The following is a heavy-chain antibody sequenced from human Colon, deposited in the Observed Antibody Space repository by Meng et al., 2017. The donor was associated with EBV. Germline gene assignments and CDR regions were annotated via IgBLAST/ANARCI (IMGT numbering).Heavy chain of an antibody. CDR3: ARETTGGYYVDY. Sequence: QVQLQQSGPGLVRPSQTLSLTCAISGDSVSSNTAAWNWIRQSPSRGLEWLGRTNYRSKWYDDYALSVKSRLTINPDTSKNQFSLQLNSVTPEDTAVYFCARETTGGYYVDYCGQGTLITVSS. J-gene: IGHJ4*02. D-gene: IGHD1-1*01. CDR2: TNYRSKWYD. V-gene: IGHV6-1*01. CDR1: GDSVSSNTAA.